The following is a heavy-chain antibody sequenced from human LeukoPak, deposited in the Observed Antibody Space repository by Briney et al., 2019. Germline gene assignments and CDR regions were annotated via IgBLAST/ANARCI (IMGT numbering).Heavy chain of an antibody. J-gene: IGHJ4*02. D-gene: IGHD5-18*01. CDR1: GYSISSGYY. V-gene: IGHV4-38-2*02. Sequence: PSETLSLTCAVSGYSISSGYYWGWIRQPPGKGLEWIGSIYHSGSTYYNPSLKSRVTISVDTSKNQCSLKLSSVTAADTAVYYCAREGYSYGYYFDYWGQGTLVTVSS. CDR2: IYHSGST. CDR3: AREGYSYGYYFDY.